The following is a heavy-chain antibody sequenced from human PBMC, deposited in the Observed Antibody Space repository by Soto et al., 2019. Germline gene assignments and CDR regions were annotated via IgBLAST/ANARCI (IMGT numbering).Heavy chain of an antibody. V-gene: IGHV1-18*01. J-gene: IGHJ4*02. CDR1: GYTFTNYH. CDR2: ISAYNGNT. D-gene: IGHD2-2*01. Sequence: QVQLVQSGAEVKKPGASVKVSCKASGYTFTNYHISCLRQAPGQGLQCMGWISAYNGNTNYAQKLQGRVTMTTATSTSTAYVELRGLRSDDTVVYYCARDVPPSDYWGQGTLVTVSS. CDR3: ARDVPPSDY.